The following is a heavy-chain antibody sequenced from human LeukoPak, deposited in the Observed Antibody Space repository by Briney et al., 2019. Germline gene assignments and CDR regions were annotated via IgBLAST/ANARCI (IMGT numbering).Heavy chain of an antibody. J-gene: IGHJ4*02. CDR3: ARDLRGCHDY. CDR1: GFTFSSYG. CDR2: IWYDGSNK. V-gene: IGHV3-33*01. D-gene: IGHD6-19*01. Sequence: GGSLRLSCAAAGFTFSSYGMHWVRQAPGKGLEWVAVIWYDGSNKYYADSVQGRFTISRDNSKNTLYLQMNSLRAEDTAVYYCARDLRGCHDYWGQGTLVTVSS.